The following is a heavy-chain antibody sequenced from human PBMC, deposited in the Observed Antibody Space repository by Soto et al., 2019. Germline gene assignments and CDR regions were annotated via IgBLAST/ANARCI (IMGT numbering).Heavy chain of an antibody. CDR2: ISYDGSNK. V-gene: IGHV3-30-3*01. CDR3: ARLWFGEKSLNHPLYYYGMDV. D-gene: IGHD3-10*01. CDR1: GFTFSSYA. J-gene: IGHJ6*02. Sequence: QTGGSLRLSCAASGFTFSSYAMHWVRQAPGKGLEWVAVISYDGSNKYYADSVKGRFTISRDNSKNTLYLQMNSLRAEDTAVYYCARLWFGEKSLNHPLYYYGMDVWGQGTTVTVSS.